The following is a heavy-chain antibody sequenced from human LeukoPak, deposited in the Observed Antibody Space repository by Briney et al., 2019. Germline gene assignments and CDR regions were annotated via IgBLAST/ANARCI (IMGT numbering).Heavy chain of an antibody. J-gene: IGHJ6*02. Sequence: GGSLRLSCAASGFTFSSYGMHWVRQAPGKGLEWVAVIWYDGSNKYYADSVKGRFTISRDNSKNTLYLQMNSLRAEDTAVYYCARDYMVYAGYYYYGMDVWGQGTTVTVSS. D-gene: IGHD2-8*01. CDR1: GFTFSSYG. CDR3: ARDYMVYAGYYYYGMDV. CDR2: IWYDGSNK. V-gene: IGHV3-33*01.